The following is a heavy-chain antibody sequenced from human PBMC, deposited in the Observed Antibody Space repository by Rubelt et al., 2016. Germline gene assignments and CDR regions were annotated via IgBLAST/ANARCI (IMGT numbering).Heavy chain of an antibody. J-gene: IGHJ4*02. V-gene: IGHV3-23*01. CDR3: AKDGQMVATLSPIDY. D-gene: IGHD5-12*01. Sequence: AASGFTFSSYWMHWVRQAPGKGLVWVSGISGSGGSTYYADSVKGRFTISRDNSKKTLYLQMNNLRAEDSAVYYCAKDGQMVATLSPIDYWGQGTLVTVSS. CDR1: GFTFSSYW. CDR2: ISGSGGST.